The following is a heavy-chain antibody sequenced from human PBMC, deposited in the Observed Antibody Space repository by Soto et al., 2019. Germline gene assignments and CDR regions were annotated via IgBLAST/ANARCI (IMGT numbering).Heavy chain of an antibody. J-gene: IGHJ5*02. CDR3: AITTSTVSYCFDP. CDR1: GFSFSSYW. D-gene: IGHD4-4*01. V-gene: IGHV3-7*03. Sequence: GGSLRLSCAASGFSFSSYWMSWVCQAPGKGPEWVANIKEDGGEQHYVDSVKGRFTISRDNTENSLFLQMNNLRAEDSAIYYCAITTSTVSYCFDPWGPGTQVTVCS. CDR2: IKEDGGEQ.